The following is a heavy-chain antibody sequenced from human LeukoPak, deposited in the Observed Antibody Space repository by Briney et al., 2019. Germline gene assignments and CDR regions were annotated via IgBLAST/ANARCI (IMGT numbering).Heavy chain of an antibody. J-gene: IGHJ5*02. D-gene: IGHD6-13*01. CDR3: ARGLPVIAAAGPFDP. CDR2: INPNSGGT. CDR1: GYTFTGYY. V-gene: IGHV1-2*02. Sequence: ASVKVSCKASGYTFTGYYMHWVRQAPGQGLEWMGWINPNSGGTNYAQKFQGRVTMTRDTSISTAYMELSRLRSDDTAVYYCARGLPVIAAAGPFDPWGQGTLVTVSS.